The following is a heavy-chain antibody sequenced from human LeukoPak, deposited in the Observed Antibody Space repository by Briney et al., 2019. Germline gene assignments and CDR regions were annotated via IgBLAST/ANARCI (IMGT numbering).Heavy chain of an antibody. CDR1: GFTFSTYR. Sequence: GGSLRLSCAASGFTFSTYRMSWVRQAPGKGLEWVADIKKDENEKYYVDSVKGRFTISRDNANNSLFLQMNSLRPEDTAVYYCVRDLAAAGTWFDYWGQGTLVSVSS. V-gene: IGHV3-7*01. D-gene: IGHD6-13*01. CDR3: VRDLAAAGTWFDY. CDR2: IKKDENEK. J-gene: IGHJ4*02.